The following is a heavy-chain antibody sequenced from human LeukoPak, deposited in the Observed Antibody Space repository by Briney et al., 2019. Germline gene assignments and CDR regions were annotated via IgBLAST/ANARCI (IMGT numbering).Heavy chain of an antibody. J-gene: IGHJ3*02. V-gene: IGHV3-23*01. CDR1: GFTFSSYA. CDR2: TSGSGGGT. Sequence: GGSLRLSCAGSGFTFSSYAMSWVRQAPGKGLEWVSTTSGSGGGTYYADSVKGRFIISRDNSKNTLYLQMNSLRAEDTAVYYCARVLCSGGTCLDAFEIWGQGTMVTVSS. CDR3: ARVLCSGGTCLDAFEI. D-gene: IGHD2-15*01.